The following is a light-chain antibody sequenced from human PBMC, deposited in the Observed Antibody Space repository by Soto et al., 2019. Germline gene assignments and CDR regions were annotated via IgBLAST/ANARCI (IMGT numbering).Light chain of an antibody. J-gene: IGKJ1*01. V-gene: IGKV1-39*01. CDR2: AAS. CDR1: QNINSY. Sequence: DIQMTQSPSSLSASVGDRVTITCRASQNINSYLNWYQQKPGKAPKLLIYAASTLHSGVPSRFSGSGSGTDFTLSISNLQPEDFATYFCKKTYATPPTFGQGTKVDIK. CDR3: KKTYATPPT.